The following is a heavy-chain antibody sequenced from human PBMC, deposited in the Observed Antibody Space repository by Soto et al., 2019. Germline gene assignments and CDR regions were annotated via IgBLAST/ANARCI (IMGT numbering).Heavy chain of an antibody. CDR2: INSDRSST. CDR3: ARQPCSSPSCYPNYFDP. Sequence: PGGSLRLSCAASGFTFSSYWMHWVRQAPGKGLVWVSRINSDRSSTNYADSVKGRFTISRDNGENTLYLQMNSLRTEDTAIYYCARQPCSSPSCYPNYFDPWGQGTLVTVSS. V-gene: IGHV3-74*01. CDR1: GFTFSSYW. D-gene: IGHD2-2*01. J-gene: IGHJ5*02.